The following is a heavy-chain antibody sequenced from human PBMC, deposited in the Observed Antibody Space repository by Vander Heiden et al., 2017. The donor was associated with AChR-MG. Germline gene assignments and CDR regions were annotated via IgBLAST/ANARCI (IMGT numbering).Heavy chain of an antibody. D-gene: IGHD5-18*01. CDR3: ARGVDTAMVTTEYYFDY. Sequence: QLQLQESGSGLVKPSQTLSLTCAVSGGSISSGGYSWSWIRQPPGKGLELIGYIYHSGSTYYNPSLKSRVTISVDRSKNQFSLKLSSVTAADAAVYYCARGVDTAMVTTEYYFDYWGQGTLVTVSS. V-gene: IGHV4-30-2*01. J-gene: IGHJ4*02. CDR1: GGSISSGGYS. CDR2: IYHSGST.